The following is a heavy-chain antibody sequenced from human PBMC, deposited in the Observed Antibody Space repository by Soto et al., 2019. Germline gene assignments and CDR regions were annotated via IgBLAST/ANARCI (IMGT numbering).Heavy chain of an antibody. Sequence: QLQLQESGPGLVKPSETLSLTCTVSGVSATTSYSYGGWIRQPPGKGLEWIGIVYYTGNSNYKPSLEGPATITVDTSRNQFSLNLSSGTGEDTAVYFCARHPTHAAITAYATHEFDSWGQATVITVSS. CDR1: GVSATTSYSY. V-gene: IGHV4-39*01. J-gene: IGHJ4*02. D-gene: IGHD2-8*01. CDR2: VYYTGNS. CDR3: ARHPTHAAITAYATHEFDS.